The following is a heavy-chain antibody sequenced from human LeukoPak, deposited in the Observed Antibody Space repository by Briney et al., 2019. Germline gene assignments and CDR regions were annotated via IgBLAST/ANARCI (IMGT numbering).Heavy chain of an antibody. Sequence: GGSLRLSCAVSGFSFRSYSMNWVRQAPGKGLEWVSSISGSSSYIYYADSVKGRFTISRDNAKNSLYLQMNSLRAEDTAVYYCARLPRVRNSYSSSWRDYWGQGTLVTVSS. V-gene: IGHV3-21*01. J-gene: IGHJ4*02. CDR2: ISGSSSYI. CDR1: GFSFRSYS. CDR3: ARLPRVRNSYSSSWRDY. D-gene: IGHD6-13*01.